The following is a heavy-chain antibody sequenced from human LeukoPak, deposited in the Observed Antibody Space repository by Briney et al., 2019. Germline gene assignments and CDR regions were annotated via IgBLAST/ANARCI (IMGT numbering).Heavy chain of an antibody. CDR2: ISSGDSTM. D-gene: IGHD2-2*01. CDR1: RFTSSSYE. CDR3: ARGRYCTSNSCSPRGYYFDY. V-gene: IGHV3-48*03. Sequence: GGSLRLSCVASRFTSSSYEMNWVRQAPGKGLEWVSYISSGDSTMYYAGSVKGRFTISRDNAKNSLYLQMNSLRAEDTAVYYCARGRYCTSNSCSPRGYYFDYWGQGTLVTVSS. J-gene: IGHJ4*02.